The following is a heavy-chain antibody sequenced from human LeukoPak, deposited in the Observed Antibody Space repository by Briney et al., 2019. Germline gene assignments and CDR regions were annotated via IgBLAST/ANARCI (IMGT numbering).Heavy chain of an antibody. D-gene: IGHD6-13*01. V-gene: IGHV3-66*01. CDR2: IFSDGST. CDR3: ARSRSSSWCGDY. J-gene: IGHJ4*02. CDR1: GLTVSNDY. Sequence: HPGGSLRLSCAASGLTVSNDYMSWVRQAPGKGLEWVSVIFSDGSTYYAHSVKGRFTISRDNSKDPLYLQMKSVRAEDTSVYYCARSRSSSWCGDYWGQGTLVTVSS.